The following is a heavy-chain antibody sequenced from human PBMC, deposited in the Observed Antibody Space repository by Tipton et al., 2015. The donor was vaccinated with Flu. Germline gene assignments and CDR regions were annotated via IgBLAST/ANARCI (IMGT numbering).Heavy chain of an antibody. CDR1: GITVSSNY. Sequence: LSLTCAASGITVSSNYMSWVRQAPGKGLEWVSVIYSGGSTYYADSVKGRFTISRDNSKNTLYLQMDSLRAEDTAVYYCARDLPRGSGGFDYWGQGTLVSVSS. V-gene: IGHV3-53*01. CDR2: IYSGGST. D-gene: IGHD1-26*01. J-gene: IGHJ4*02. CDR3: ARDLPRGSGGFDY.